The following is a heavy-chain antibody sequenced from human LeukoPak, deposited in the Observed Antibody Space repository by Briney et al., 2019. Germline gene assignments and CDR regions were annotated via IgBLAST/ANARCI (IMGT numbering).Heavy chain of an antibody. J-gene: IGHJ4*02. V-gene: IGHV3-23*01. Sequence: GGSLRLSCTASGFTFSGYAMSWVRQAPGKGLEWVSGISGSGGSIRYADSVKGRFTISSDSSKNMLYLQMNSLRAEDTAVYYCASGSSGYPYHFDYWGQGTLVTVSS. CDR3: ASGSSGYPYHFDY. CDR1: GFTFSGYA. D-gene: IGHD3-22*01. CDR2: ISGSGGSI.